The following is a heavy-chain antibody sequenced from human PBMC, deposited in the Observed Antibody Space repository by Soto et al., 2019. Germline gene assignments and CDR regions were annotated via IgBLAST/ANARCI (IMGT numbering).Heavy chain of an antibody. CDR2: IIPIFGTA. V-gene: IGHV1-69*13. CDR3: ARGEVRGVRGVIIGY. CDR1: GGTFSSYA. Sequence: ASVKVSCKASGGTFSSYAISWVRQAPGQGLEWMGGIIPIFGTANYAQKFQGRVTITADESTGTAYMELSSLRSEDTAVYYCARGEVRGVRGVIIGYWGQGTLVTVSS. D-gene: IGHD3-10*01. J-gene: IGHJ4*02.